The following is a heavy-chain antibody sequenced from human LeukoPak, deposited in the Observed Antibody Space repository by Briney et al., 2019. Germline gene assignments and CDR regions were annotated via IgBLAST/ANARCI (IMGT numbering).Heavy chain of an antibody. D-gene: IGHD3-16*01. CDR3: AREARLQISIIKMIPAAFAV. J-gene: IGHJ3*01. V-gene: IGHV4-39*02. CDR2: LYYRGDT. CDR1: RGSISSSSYY. Sequence: SETLSLTCTVSRGSISSSSYYCGWIRQPPGRGLEWIGCLYYRGDTFYNPSLKSRARIFVDKSNNQFSVKLTSVPATDTAVFFCAREARLQISIIKMIPAAFAVWGQGTMVTVSS.